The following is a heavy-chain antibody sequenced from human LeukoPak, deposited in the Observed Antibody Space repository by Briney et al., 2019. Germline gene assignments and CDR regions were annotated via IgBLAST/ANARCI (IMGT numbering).Heavy chain of an antibody. J-gene: IGHJ6*03. V-gene: IGHV3-48*04. D-gene: IGHD1-1*01. CDR2: ISGSGGTT. Sequence: HPGGSLRLSCAASGFTFSSYTMNWVRQAPGKGLEWVSYISGSGGTTYYADSVKGRFTISRDNAKNSLYLQMNSPRAEDTAVYYCARVGTSSNYYYYMDVWGKGTTVTVSS. CDR1: GFTFSSYT. CDR3: ARVGTSSNYYYYMDV.